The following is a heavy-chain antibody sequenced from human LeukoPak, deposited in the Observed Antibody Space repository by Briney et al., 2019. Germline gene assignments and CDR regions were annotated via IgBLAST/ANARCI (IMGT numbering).Heavy chain of an antibody. J-gene: IGHJ4*02. V-gene: IGHV3-15*01. CDR1: GFTFSNAW. CDR2: IKSKTDGGTT. D-gene: IGHD3-22*01. CDR3: TTMYYYDSSGYYQKSYFDY. Sequence: KPGGSLRLSCAASGFTFSNAWMSWVRQAPGKGLEWVGRIKSKTDGGTTDYAAPVKGRFTISRDDSKNTLYLQMNSLKTEDTAVYYCTTMYYYDSSGYYQKSYFDYWGQGTLVTVSS.